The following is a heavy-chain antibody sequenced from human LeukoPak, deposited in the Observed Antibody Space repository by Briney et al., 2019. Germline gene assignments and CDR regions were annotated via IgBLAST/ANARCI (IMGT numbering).Heavy chain of an antibody. V-gene: IGHV3-30*02. CDR1: GFTFSSYG. CDR2: IRYDGSNK. CDR3: AKVGMAAIDY. J-gene: IGHJ4*02. D-gene: IGHD5-24*01. Sequence: GGSLRLSCAASGFTFSSYGMHWVRQAPGKGLEWVAFIRYDGSNKYYADSVKGRFTISGDNSKNTLYLQMNSLRAEDTAVYYCAKVGMAAIDYWGQGTLVTVSS.